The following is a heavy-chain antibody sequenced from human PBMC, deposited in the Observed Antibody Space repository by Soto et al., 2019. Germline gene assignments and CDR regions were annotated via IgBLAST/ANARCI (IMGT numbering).Heavy chain of an antibody. D-gene: IGHD2-2*01. CDR2: INPNSGGT. Sequence: GASVKVSCKASGYSFTGYDMHWVRQAPGQGLEWMGWINPNSGGTNYAQKFQGWVTMTRDTSISTAYMELSRLRSDDTAVYYCARDRTPRYCSSTSCYSNWFDPWGQGTLVTVSS. J-gene: IGHJ5*02. CDR1: GYSFTGYD. CDR3: ARDRTPRYCSSTSCYSNWFDP. V-gene: IGHV1-2*04.